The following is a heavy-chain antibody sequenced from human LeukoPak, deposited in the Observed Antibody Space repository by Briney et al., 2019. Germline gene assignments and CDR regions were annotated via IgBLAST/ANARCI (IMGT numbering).Heavy chain of an antibody. V-gene: IGHV4-34*01. D-gene: IGHD3-10*01. CDR2: INHSGST. CDR3: AREGGYYGSGYYFGY. J-gene: IGHJ4*02. Sequence: SETLSLTCAVYGGSFSGYYWSWIRQPPGKGLEWRGEINHSGSTNYNPSLKSRVTISVDTSKNQFSLKLSSATAADTAVYYCAREGGYYGSGYYFGYWGQGTLVTVSS. CDR1: GGSFSGYY.